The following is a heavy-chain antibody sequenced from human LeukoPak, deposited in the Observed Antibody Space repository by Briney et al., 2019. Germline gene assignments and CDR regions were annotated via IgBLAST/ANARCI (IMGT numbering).Heavy chain of an antibody. CDR1: GGTFSSYA. J-gene: IGHJ4*02. CDR2: IIPIFGTA. CDR3: RGAVAGTALDY. D-gene: IGHD6-19*01. Sequence: SVKVSCKASGGTFSSYAISWVRQAPGQGLEWMGGIIPIFGTANYAQKFQGRVTITADESTSTAYMELSSLSSEDTAVYYCRGAVAGTALDYWGQGTLVTVSS. V-gene: IGHV1-69*13.